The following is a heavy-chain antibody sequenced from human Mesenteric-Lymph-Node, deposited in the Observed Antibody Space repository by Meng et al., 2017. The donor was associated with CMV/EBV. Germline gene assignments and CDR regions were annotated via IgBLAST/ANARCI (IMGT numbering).Heavy chain of an antibody. Sequence: CTVSGGSISSNSYFWAWIRQPPGRGLEWIGSISYSGSTYYNPSLKSRVTISVDTSKNQFSQRLTSVTALDTAVYYCARLLGMSGPFDYWSHGTLVTVSS. CDR1: GGSISSNSYF. J-gene: IGHJ4*01. V-gene: IGHV4-39*01. D-gene: IGHD1-20*01. CDR3: ARLLGMSGPFDY. CDR2: ISYSGST.